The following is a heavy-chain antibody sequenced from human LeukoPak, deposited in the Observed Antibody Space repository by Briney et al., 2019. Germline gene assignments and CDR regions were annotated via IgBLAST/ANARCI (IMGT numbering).Heavy chain of an antibody. CDR1: GGSISTFY. Sequence: PSETLSLTCTVSGGSISTFYWSWLRQPPGKQLEWIGYVYYSGSTNCNPSFKTRVTISVDTSKNQFSLKLSSVTPADTAVYYCARVDYDSSGYFDYWGQGTLVTVSS. CDR2: VYYSGST. J-gene: IGHJ4*02. CDR3: ARVDYDSSGYFDY. V-gene: IGHV4-59*01. D-gene: IGHD3-22*01.